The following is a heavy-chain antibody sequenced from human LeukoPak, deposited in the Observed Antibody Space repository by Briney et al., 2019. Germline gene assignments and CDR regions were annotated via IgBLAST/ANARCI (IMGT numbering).Heavy chain of an antibody. D-gene: IGHD2-2*02. Sequence: PSETLSLTCSVYGGSISSGTYYWTWIRQPAGKGLEWIGRIYTSGSTNYNPSLKSRVPISVDTSKNQFSLNLTSVTAADTAVYYCARAFHCSSTSCYTRGLDSWGQGTLVTVSS. CDR3: ARAFHCSSTSCYTRGLDS. CDR1: GGSISSGTYY. CDR2: IYTSGST. V-gene: IGHV4-61*02. J-gene: IGHJ4*02.